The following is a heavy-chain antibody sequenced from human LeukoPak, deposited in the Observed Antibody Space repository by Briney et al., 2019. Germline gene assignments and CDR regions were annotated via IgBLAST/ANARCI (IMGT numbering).Heavy chain of an antibody. V-gene: IGHV1-18*01. J-gene: IGHJ4*02. Sequence: ASVKVSCKASGYTFTSYGISWVRKAPGQGLEWTGWISAYNGNTNYAQKLQDRVTMTTDTSTSTAYMELRSLRSDDTAVYYCARDGRFGELFDYWGQGTLVTVSS. CDR1: GYTFTSYG. CDR2: ISAYNGNT. D-gene: IGHD3-10*01. CDR3: ARDGRFGELFDY.